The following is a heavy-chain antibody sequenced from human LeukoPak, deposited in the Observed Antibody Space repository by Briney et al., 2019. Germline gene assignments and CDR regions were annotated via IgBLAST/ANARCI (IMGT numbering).Heavy chain of an antibody. Sequence: GRSLRLSCAASGFTFSSYGMHWGRQAPGKGLGWVAVIWYDGSNKYYADSVKGRFTISRDNSKNTLYLQMNSLRAEDTAVYYCARDKSSSTNLFDYWGQGTLVTISS. CDR2: IWYDGSNK. CDR1: GFTFSSYG. J-gene: IGHJ4*02. CDR3: ARDKSSSTNLFDY. V-gene: IGHV3-33*01. D-gene: IGHD2-2*01.